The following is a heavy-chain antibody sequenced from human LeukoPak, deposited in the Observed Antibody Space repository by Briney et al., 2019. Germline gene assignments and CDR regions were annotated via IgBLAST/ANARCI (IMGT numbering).Heavy chain of an antibody. J-gene: IGHJ4*02. V-gene: IGHV3-30*03. D-gene: IGHD6-19*01. CDR3: ARRDSSGWYVDY. CDR2: ISYDGSYK. Sequence: GGSLRLSCAASGFTFSSYGMHWVRQAPGKGLEWVAVISYDGSYKYYADSVKGRFTISRDNSKNTLYLQMNSLRAEDTAVYYCARRDSSGWYVDYWGQGTLVTVSS. CDR1: GFTFSSYG.